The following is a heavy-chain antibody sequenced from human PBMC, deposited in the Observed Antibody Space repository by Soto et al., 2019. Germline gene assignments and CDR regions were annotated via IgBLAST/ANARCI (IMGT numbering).Heavy chain of an antibody. D-gene: IGHD3-10*01. CDR1: GYNFNTYG. CDR2: IKSSNGGT. V-gene: IGHV1-18*01. J-gene: IGHJ5*02. Sequence: VQLVQSGPEVTKPGASVKVSCKSSGYNFNTYGVTWVRQAPGQGLQWMGWIKSSNGGTKYAQKFQGRVTITTDTSTNTAYMELRSLRSDDTAVYYCARVWFGELLGLGDWFDPWGQGTLVNVSS. CDR3: ARVWFGELLGLGDWFDP.